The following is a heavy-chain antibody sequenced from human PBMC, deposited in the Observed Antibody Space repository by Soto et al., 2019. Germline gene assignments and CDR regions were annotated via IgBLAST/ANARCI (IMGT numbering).Heavy chain of an antibody. D-gene: IGHD6-13*01. CDR3: AREMAAAGTTHAEYFQH. J-gene: IGHJ1*01. CDR2: INPSGGST. V-gene: IGHV1-46*03. Sequence: GASVKVSCKASGYTFTSYYMHWVRQAPGQGLEWMGIINPSGGSTSYAQKFQGRATMTRDTSTSTVYMELSSLRSEDTAVYYCAREMAAAGTTHAEYFQHWGQGTLVTVSS. CDR1: GYTFTSYY.